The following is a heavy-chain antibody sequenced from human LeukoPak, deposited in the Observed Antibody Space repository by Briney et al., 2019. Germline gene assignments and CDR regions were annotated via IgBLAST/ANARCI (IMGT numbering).Heavy chain of an antibody. D-gene: IGHD6-13*01. CDR2: LIPIFGTA. CDR3: ARPGIAAAGTVSFDY. V-gene: IGHV1-69*13. CDR1: GGTFSSYA. J-gene: IGHJ4*02. Sequence: SVKVSCKASGGTFSSYAISWVRQAPGQGLEWMGGLIPIFGTATYAQKFQGRVTITADESTTTAYMELSSLRSEDTAVYYCARPGIAAAGTVSFDYWGQGTLVTVSS.